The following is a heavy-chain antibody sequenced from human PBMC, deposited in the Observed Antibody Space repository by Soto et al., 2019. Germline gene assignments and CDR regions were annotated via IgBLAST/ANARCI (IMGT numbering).Heavy chain of an antibody. D-gene: IGHD6-13*01. J-gene: IGHJ5*02. V-gene: IGHV5-51*01. Sequence: GESLKISCQGSGYSFTDYWVGWVRQIPGRGLEWMGIIHPGDSDTRYSPFFQGQVTISADKSISTAYLQWSSLKASDTAMYYCARHNRYSSTWFEGWFDPWGQGTLVTVSS. CDR1: GYSFTDYW. CDR3: ARHNRYSSTWFEGWFDP. CDR2: IHPGDSDT.